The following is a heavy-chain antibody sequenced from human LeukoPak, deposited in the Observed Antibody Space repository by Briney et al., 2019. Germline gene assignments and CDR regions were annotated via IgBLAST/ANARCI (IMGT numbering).Heavy chain of an antibody. J-gene: IGHJ4*02. D-gene: IGHD3-9*01. CDR3: ARSMAYDILTGYHDY. CDR2: IYTSGST. V-gene: IGHV4-39*07. CDR1: GGSISSSSYY. Sequence: SETLSLTCTVSGGSISSSSYYWGWIRQPPGKGLEWIGRIYTSGSTNYNPSLKSRVTISVDTSKNQFSLKLSSVTAADTAVYYCARSMAYDILTGYHDYWGQGTLVTVSS.